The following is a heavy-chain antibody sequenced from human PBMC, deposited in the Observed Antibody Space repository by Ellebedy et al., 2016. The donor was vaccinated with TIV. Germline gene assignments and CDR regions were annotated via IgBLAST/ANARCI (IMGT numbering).Heavy chain of an antibody. CDR1: GFTFSSYA. J-gene: IGHJ4*02. CDR2: ISYDGSNK. CDR3: ARDRLHHNGLPDY. Sequence: GGSLRLXCAASGFTFSSYAMHWVRQAPGKGLEWVAVISYDGSNKYYADSVKGRFTISRDNSKNTLYLQMNSLRAEDTAVYYCARDRLHHNGLPDYWGQGTLVTVSS. D-gene: IGHD4-11*01. V-gene: IGHV3-30-3*01.